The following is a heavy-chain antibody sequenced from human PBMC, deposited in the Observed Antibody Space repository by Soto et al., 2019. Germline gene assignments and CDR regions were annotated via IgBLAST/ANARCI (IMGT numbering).Heavy chain of an antibody. J-gene: IGHJ1*01. CDR1: GFTFSSYG. CDR2: ISYDGSNK. V-gene: IGHV3-30*18. CDR3: AKDGSLSSGWEGSEYFQH. D-gene: IGHD6-19*01. Sequence: QVQLVESGGGVVQPGRSLRLSCAASGFTFSSYGMHWVRQAPGKGLEWVAVISYDGSNKYYADSVKGRFTISRDNSKNPLYLQMNSLRAEDTAVYYCAKDGSLSSGWEGSEYFQHWGQGTLVTVSS.